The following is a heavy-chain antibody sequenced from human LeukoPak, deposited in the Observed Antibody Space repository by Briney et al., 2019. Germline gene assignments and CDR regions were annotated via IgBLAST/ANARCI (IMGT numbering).Heavy chain of an antibody. CDR3: AKCRGIAAAHWYGMDV. D-gene: IGHD6-13*01. CDR1: GFIFSSYG. CDR2: TSYDGSKK. V-gene: IGHV3-30*18. J-gene: IGHJ6*02. Sequence: GGSLRLSCAASGFIFSSYGMRWVRQAPGKGLEWVAVTSYDGSKKYYADSVKGQFTISRDNSKNMLYLQMNSLRAEDTAVYYCAKCRGIAAAHWYGMDVWGQGTTVTVSS.